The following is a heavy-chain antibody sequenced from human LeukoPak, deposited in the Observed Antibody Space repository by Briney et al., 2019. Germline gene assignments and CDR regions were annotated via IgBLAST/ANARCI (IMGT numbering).Heavy chain of an antibody. J-gene: IGHJ4*02. CDR1: GFTFSSYS. CDR3: ARYDGGSGPFDY. V-gene: IGHV3-48*01. Sequence: GGSLRLSCAASGFTFSSYSMNWVRQAPGKGLEWVSYISSSSSTIYYADSVKGRFTISRDNSKNTLYLRMNSLRAEDTAVYYCARYDGGSGPFDYWGQGTLVTVSS. CDR2: ISSSSSTI. D-gene: IGHD3-10*01.